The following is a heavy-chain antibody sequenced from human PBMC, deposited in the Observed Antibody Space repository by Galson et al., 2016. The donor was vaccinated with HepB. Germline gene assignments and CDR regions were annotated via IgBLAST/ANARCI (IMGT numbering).Heavy chain of an antibody. CDR2: LSPSTRYT. J-gene: IGHJ4*02. CDR3: AREAGDCSSNSCYGIEEAGERPD. V-gene: IGHV3-11*06. Sequence: SLRLSCAASGFTFTEYYMTWIRQAPGKGLEWLSYLSPSTRYTNSADSVKGRFTIFRDNAKNSVYLQMNSLRAEDTAVYYCAREAGDCSSNSCYGIEEAGERPDWGQGTLVTVSS. CDR1: GFTFTEYY. D-gene: IGHD2-2*01.